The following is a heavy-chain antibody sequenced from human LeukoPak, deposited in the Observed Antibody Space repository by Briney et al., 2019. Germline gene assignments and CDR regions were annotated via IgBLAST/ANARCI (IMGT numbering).Heavy chain of an antibody. D-gene: IGHD6-13*01. V-gene: IGHV3-33*08. CDR2: IWYDGSNK. Sequence: GGSLRLSCAASGFTFSSYSMNWVRQAPGKGLEWVAVIWYDGSNKYYADSVKGRFTISRDNSKNTLYLQMNSLRAEDTAVYYCARDVAAVRMDVWGQGTTVTVSS. CDR1: GFTFSSYS. CDR3: ARDVAAVRMDV. J-gene: IGHJ6*02.